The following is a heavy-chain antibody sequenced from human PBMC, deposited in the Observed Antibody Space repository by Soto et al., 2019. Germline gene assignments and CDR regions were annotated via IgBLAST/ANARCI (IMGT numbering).Heavy chain of an antibody. CDR3: ARDQIVGPPYYFDN. J-gene: IGHJ4*02. CDR2: TSHDEIHK. CDR1: GFTFGSET. D-gene: IGHD1-26*01. V-gene: IGHV3-30*04. Sequence: QVQLVESGGGVVQPGQFLRLSCAASGFTFGSETMHWVRQAPGKGLEWVAVTSHDEIHKYYGASVKGRFTIARDNSKNTLDLQMNSLRTEDTAVYYCARDQIVGPPYYFDNWGQGTLVTVSS.